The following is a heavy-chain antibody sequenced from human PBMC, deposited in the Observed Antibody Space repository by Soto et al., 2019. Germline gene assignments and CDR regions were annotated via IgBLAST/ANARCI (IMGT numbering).Heavy chain of an antibody. Sequence: QVQLVQSGAEVKKPGASVKVSCKASGYTFTAYHVHWVRQAPGQGLEWMAWINPYNGATNYAQRFQDRVTLNSDTSISTAYMEINKLTSDDAAVYCCATTSGHYSSAWQRLDVWGRGTTVTVSS. CDR1: GYTFTAYH. CDR3: ATTSGHYSSAWQRLDV. J-gene: IGHJ6*02. D-gene: IGHD6-19*01. CDR2: INPYNGAT. V-gene: IGHV1-2*02.